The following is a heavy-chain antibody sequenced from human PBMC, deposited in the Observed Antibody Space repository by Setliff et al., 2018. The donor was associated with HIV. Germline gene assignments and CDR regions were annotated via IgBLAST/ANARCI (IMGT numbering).Heavy chain of an antibody. J-gene: IGHJ4*02. D-gene: IGHD3-3*02. Sequence: GESLKISCEVSGYVFSDYWIAWVRQTPGKGLEWMGLVYPADSNTMYSPSFQHQVTISADKSFSTAFLQWSDVKASDSGIYFCARLGGSFGIPHFDFWGQGTPVTVSS. V-gene: IGHV5-51*01. CDR1: GYVFSDYW. CDR2: VYPADSNT. CDR3: ARLGGSFGIPHFDF.